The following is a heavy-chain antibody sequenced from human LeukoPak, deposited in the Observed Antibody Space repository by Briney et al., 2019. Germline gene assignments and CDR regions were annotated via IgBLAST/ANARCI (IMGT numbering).Heavy chain of an antibody. CDR1: GFTFNSYA. CDR2: ISFDGIKK. V-gene: IGHV3-30*04. CDR3: AKRQRITLFGVNTDYFDY. Sequence: GRSLRLSCVASGFTFNSYAMHWVRQAPGKGLEWVAVISFDGIKKYYSDSVKGRFTISRDKSKNTVYLQMSSLRADDTAVYYCAKRQRITLFGVNTDYFDYWGQGTLVTVSS. J-gene: IGHJ4*02. D-gene: IGHD3-3*01.